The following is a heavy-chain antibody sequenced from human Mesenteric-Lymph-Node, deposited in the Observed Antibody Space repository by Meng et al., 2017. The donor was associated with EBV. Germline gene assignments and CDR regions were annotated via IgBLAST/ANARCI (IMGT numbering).Heavy chain of an antibody. CDR2: ISHGGSI. CDR3: ARGGLQSSGWYKQRPH. D-gene: IGHD6-19*01. V-gene: IGHV4-34*02. CDR1: GDSITHNF. J-gene: IGHJ4*02. Sequence: QLPVQPGGGGPLQASEVLSLTSAVVGDSITHNFWSGSRQPPGKGVEWIWEISHGGSIKYTPSLKSSLTITVDTSNNLFSLNLNSVTAEDTAVYYCARGGLQSSGWYKQRPHWGQGTLVTVSS.